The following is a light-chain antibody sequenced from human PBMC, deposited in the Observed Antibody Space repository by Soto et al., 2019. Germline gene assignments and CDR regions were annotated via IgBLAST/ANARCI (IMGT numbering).Light chain of an antibody. CDR1: DIASKS. V-gene: IGLV3-21*02. CDR2: DDN. J-gene: IGLJ1*01. CDR3: QVWDSSSNHYV. Sequence: SYELTQPPSVSVAPGQTARISCGGNDIASKSVHWSQQKPGQAPVLVVYDDNDRPSGIPERLSSSNSGDTATLTISRVEAGDDSDYYCQVWDSSSNHYVFGSGTKVAVL.